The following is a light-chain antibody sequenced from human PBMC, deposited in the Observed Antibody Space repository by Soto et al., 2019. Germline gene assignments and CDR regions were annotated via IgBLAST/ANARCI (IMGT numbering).Light chain of an antibody. CDR2: VGS. J-gene: IGKJ3*01. CDR1: QSISSN. V-gene: IGKV3-15*01. CDR3: QQYNKWPLFT. Sequence: EIVMTQSPDILSVSPGERATLSCRASQSISSNLAWYQQRPGQSPRLLIYVGSTRATSIPARFSGSGSGTDYTLTITNLQSEDFAIYYCQQYNKWPLFTFGPGTRVDIK.